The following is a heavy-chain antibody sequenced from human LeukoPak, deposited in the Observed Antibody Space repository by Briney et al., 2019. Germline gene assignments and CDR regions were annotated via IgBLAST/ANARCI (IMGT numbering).Heavy chain of an antibody. CDR3: ARERRYSGYDGFDY. CDR2: IIPILGIA. Sequence: SVKVSCKASGGTFSSYAISWVRQAPGQGLEWMGRIIPILGIANYAQKFQGRVTITADKSTSTAYMELSSLRSGDTAVYYCARERRYSGYDGFDYWGQGTLVTVSS. V-gene: IGHV1-69*04. D-gene: IGHD5-12*01. CDR1: GGTFSSYA. J-gene: IGHJ4*02.